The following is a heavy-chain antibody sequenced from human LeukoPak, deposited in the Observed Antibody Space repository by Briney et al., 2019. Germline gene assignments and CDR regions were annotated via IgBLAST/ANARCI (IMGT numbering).Heavy chain of an antibody. CDR2: IYYTGST. Sequence: PSETLSLTCTVSGGSISSTSYYWAWIRQSPGKGLEWIGSIYYTGSTYYNPSPKIRVTISVDTSKNQFSLKVSSVTAADTAVYYCARPVSSSWYGGFDYWGQGTLVTVSS. CDR1: GGSISSTSYY. J-gene: IGHJ4*02. V-gene: IGHV4-39*01. D-gene: IGHD6-13*01. CDR3: ARPVSSSWYGGFDY.